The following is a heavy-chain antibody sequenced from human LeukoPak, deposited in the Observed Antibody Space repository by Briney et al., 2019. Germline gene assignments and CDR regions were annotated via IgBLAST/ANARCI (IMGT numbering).Heavy chain of an antibody. CDR2: IDESGGT. Sequence: SETLSLTCTVSGGSISSGDYCWGWIRQPPGKGMEWMGLIDESGGTYYDPALKSLVTISVETSKTQFSLKLSSVTAADTAVYYCGRGEVGASEFDYWGQGTLVTVSS. CDR3: GRGEVGASEFDY. J-gene: IGHJ4*02. CDR1: GGSISSGDYC. V-gene: IGHV4-30-4*08. D-gene: IGHD1-26*01.